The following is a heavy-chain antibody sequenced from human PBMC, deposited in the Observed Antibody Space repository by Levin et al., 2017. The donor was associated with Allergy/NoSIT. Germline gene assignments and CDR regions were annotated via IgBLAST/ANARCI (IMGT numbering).Heavy chain of an antibody. CDR2: IYHSGST. V-gene: IGHV4-34*01. J-gene: IGHJ5*02. CDR1: GGSFSGYY. CDR3: ARGRNRYNWNYRWFDP. Sequence: SETLSLTCAVYGGSFSGYYWSWIRQPPGKGLEWIGEIYHSGSTNYNPSLKSRVTISVDTSKNQFSLKLSSVTAADTAVYYCARGRNRYNWNYRWFDPWGQGTLVTVSS. D-gene: IGHD1-7*01.